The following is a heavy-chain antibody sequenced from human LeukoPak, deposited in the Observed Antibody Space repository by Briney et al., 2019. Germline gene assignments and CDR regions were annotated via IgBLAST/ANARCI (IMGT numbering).Heavy chain of an antibody. V-gene: IGHV4-30-4*01. J-gene: IGHJ5*02. CDR1: GGSISSGDYY. D-gene: IGHD6-19*01. CDR2: IYYSGST. CDR3: ARYVSWSGWYDGENWFDP. Sequence: PSQTLSLTCTVSGGSISSGDYYWSWIRQPPGKGLEWIGYIYYSGSTYYNPSLKSRVTISVDTSKNQFSLKLSSVTAADTAVYYCARYVSWSGWYDGENWFDPWGQGTLVTVSS.